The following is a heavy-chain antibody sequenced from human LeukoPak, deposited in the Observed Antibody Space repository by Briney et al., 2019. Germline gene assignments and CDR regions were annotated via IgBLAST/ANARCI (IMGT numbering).Heavy chain of an antibody. Sequence: GGSLRLSCAASGFTFSTYAMSWVRQAPGKGLEWVSAISGSGGSTYYADSVKGQFTISRDNSKNTLYLQMNSLRAEDTAVYYCAKYKDTSGYVDYWGQGTLVTASS. V-gene: IGHV3-23*01. CDR2: ISGSGGST. CDR1: GFTFSTYA. CDR3: AKYKDTSGYVDY. J-gene: IGHJ4*02. D-gene: IGHD3-22*01.